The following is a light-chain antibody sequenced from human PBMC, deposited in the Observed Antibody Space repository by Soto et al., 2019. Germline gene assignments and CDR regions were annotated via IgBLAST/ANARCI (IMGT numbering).Light chain of an antibody. CDR1: SSDVGTNNY. Sequence: QSVLTQPASVSGSPGQSITISCTGTSSDVGTNNYVSWYQQDPGKAPKLMIFEVSNRPSGVSSRFSGSKSGNTASLTISGXXXXXXADXYCASYTISSTLVFGGGTKLTVL. CDR2: EVS. V-gene: IGLV2-14*01. J-gene: IGLJ3*02. CDR3: ASYTISSTLV.